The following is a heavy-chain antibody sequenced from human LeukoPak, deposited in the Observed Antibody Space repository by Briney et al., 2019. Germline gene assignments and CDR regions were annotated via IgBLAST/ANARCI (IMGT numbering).Heavy chain of an antibody. D-gene: IGHD6-13*01. CDR3: AKGRYSSSWSYFDY. CDR2: ISWNSGSI. CDR1: GFTFDDYA. J-gene: IGHJ4*02. V-gene: IGHV3-9*03. Sequence: GRSLRLSCAASGFTFDDYAMHWVRQAPGKGLEWVSGISWNSGSIGYADSVEGRFTISRDNAKNSLYLQMNSLRAEDMALYYCAKGRYSSSWSYFDYWGQGTLVTVSS.